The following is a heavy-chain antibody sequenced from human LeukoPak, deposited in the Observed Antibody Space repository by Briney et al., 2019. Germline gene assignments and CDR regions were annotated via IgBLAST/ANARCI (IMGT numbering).Heavy chain of an antibody. CDR2: INSDGSST. D-gene: IGHD1-26*01. Sequence: GGSLRLSCAASGFTFSSYWMHWVRQAPGKGLVWVSRINSDGSSTSYADSVKGRFTISRDNAKNTLYLQMNSLRAEDTAVYYCARGQSIVGATKGGFDYWDQGILVTVSS. CDR1: GFTFSSYW. J-gene: IGHJ4*02. V-gene: IGHV3-74*01. CDR3: ARGQSIVGATKGGFDY.